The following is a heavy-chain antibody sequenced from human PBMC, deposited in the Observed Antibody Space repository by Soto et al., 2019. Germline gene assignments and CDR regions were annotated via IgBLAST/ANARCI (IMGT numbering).Heavy chain of an antibody. CDR3: ARDDVLCDGGRCYGIPLDV. CDR1: GFTFSNAW. V-gene: IGHV3-15*01. D-gene: IGHD2-15*01. J-gene: IGHJ6*04. CDR2: IKSKTDGETT. Sequence: PGGSLRLSCAASGFTFSNAWMSCVRQAPGKGLEWVGRIKSKTDGETTDYAAPVRGRFAISRDDSENTLYLQMNSLKIEDTAVYYCARDDVLCDGGRCYGIPLDVWGKGTTVTVSS.